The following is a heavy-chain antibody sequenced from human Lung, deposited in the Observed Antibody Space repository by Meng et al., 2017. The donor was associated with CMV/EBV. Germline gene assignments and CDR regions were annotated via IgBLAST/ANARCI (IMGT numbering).Heavy chain of an antibody. J-gene: IGHJ4*01. D-gene: IGHD6-19*01. CDR1: GYTFSGFY. Sequence: VQLVPSGAEGKRPGASVKISCQASGYTFSGFYMNWARQAPGHGLEWLGRVNPVSDDTHYAQKFVGRLTVTRGATINTAFMELTSLRPDDTAVYYCAKSSDNGWSSWGPGTLVTVSS. CDR2: VNPVSDDT. V-gene: IGHV1-2*06. CDR3: AKSSDNGWSS.